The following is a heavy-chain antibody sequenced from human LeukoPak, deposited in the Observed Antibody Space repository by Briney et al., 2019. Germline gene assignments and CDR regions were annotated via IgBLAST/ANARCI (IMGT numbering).Heavy chain of an antibody. D-gene: IGHD3-10*01. CDR1: GGSISSYY. CDR3: ARGGYYGSGNDFRFDP. CDR2: IYYSGST. J-gene: IGHJ5*02. V-gene: IGHV4-59*01. Sequence: PSETLSLTCTVSGGSISSYYWSWIRQPPGKGLEWIGYIYYSGSTNYKPSLKSRVTISVDTSKNQFSLKLNSVTAADTAVYYCARGGYYGSGNDFRFDPWGQGTLVTVSS.